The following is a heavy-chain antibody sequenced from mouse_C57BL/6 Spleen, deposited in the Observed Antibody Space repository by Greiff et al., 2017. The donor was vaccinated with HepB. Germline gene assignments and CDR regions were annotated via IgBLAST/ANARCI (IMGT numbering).Heavy chain of an antibody. CDR1: GYSITSGYY. CDR3: AREDYGSSYDY. V-gene: IGHV3-6*01. J-gene: IGHJ2*01. CDR2: ISYDGSN. D-gene: IGHD1-1*01. Sequence: EVKLMESGPGLVKPSQSLSLTCSVTGYSITSGYYWNWIRQFPGNKLEWMGYISYDGSNNYNPSLKNRISITRDTSKNQFFLKLNSVTTEDTATYCCAREDYGSSYDYWGQGTTLTVSS.